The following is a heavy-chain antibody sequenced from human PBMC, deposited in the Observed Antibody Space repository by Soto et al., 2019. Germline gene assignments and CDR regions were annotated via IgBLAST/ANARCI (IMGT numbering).Heavy chain of an antibody. J-gene: IGHJ4*02. Sequence: QITLKESGPTLVNPTQTLTLTCTFSGFSLSTSGVGVGWIRQPPGKALEWLALIYWDDDKRYSPSLKSRLTITKDTSKNQVVLTMTNMDPVDTATYYCAHTIYDILTGYYHELDYWGQGTLVTVSA. CDR2: IYWDDDK. CDR3: AHTIYDILTGYYHELDY. V-gene: IGHV2-5*02. CDR1: GFSLSTSGVG. D-gene: IGHD3-9*01.